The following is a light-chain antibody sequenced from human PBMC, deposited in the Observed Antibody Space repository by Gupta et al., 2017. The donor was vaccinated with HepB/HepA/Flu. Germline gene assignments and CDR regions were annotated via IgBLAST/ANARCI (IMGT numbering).Light chain of an antibody. CDR1: SSDVGGYNY. CDR3: CSYAGSYTYV. Sequence: QSALTQPRSVSGSPGQSVTTSCTGTSSDVGGYNYVSWYQQHPAKAPQLMIYDVSKRPSGVPDRFSGTKSGNTSSLTISGLQADDEADYYCCSYAGSYTYVFGTGTKFTVL. V-gene: IGLV2-11*01. J-gene: IGLJ1*01. CDR2: DVS.